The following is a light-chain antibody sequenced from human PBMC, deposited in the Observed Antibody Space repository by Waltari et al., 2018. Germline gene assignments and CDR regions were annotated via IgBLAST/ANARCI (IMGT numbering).Light chain of an antibody. CDR1: QSVSSGY. J-gene: IGKJ5*01. CDR2: GAS. Sequence: EVVLTQSPGTLSLSPGERATLSCRASQSVSSGYLDWYQQKPAQAPRLLIYGASSRATGIPDRFSGSGSGIDFNLTISRLESEDFAMYYCQQYGSSITFGQGTRLEIK. CDR3: QQYGSSIT. V-gene: IGKV3-20*01.